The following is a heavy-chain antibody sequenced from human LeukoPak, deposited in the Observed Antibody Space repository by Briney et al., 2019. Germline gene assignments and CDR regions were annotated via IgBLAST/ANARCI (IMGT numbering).Heavy chain of an antibody. CDR1: GGSISSYY. V-gene: IGHV4-4*07. D-gene: IGHD3-9*01. Sequence: PSETLSLTCTVSGGSISSYYWSWIRQPSGKGLEWIGRIYTSGSTNYNPSLKSRVTMSVDTSKNQFSLKLSSVTAADTAVYYCARGPYDILTGYGEYYYYGMDVWGQGTTVTVSS. CDR3: ARGPYDILTGYGEYYYYGMDV. J-gene: IGHJ6*02. CDR2: IYTSGST.